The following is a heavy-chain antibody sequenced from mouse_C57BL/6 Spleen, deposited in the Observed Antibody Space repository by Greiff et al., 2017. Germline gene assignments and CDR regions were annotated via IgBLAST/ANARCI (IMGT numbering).Heavy chain of an antibody. Sequence: VQLKESGPGLVKPSQSLSLTCSVTGYSITSGYYWNWIRQFPGNKLEWMGYISYDGSNNYNPSLKNRISITRDTSKNQFFLKLNSVTTEDTATYYCADYSTLGAMDYWGQGTSVTVSS. CDR3: ADYSTLGAMDY. V-gene: IGHV3-6*01. CDR1: GYSITSGYY. J-gene: IGHJ4*01. CDR2: ISYDGSN. D-gene: IGHD2-5*01.